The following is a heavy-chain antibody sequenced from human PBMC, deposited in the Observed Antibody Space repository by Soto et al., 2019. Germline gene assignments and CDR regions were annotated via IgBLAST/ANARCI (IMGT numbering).Heavy chain of an antibody. Sequence: GESLKISCKGSGYSFTSYWIGWVRQMPGKGLEWMGIIYPGDSDTRYSPSFQGQVTISADKSISTAYLQWSSLKASDTAMYYCARPAGGGDGSGSPYYSGMDVWGQGTTVTVSS. D-gene: IGHD3-10*01. CDR2: IYPGDSDT. CDR3: ARPAGGGDGSGSPYYSGMDV. CDR1: GYSFTSYW. J-gene: IGHJ6*02. V-gene: IGHV5-51*01.